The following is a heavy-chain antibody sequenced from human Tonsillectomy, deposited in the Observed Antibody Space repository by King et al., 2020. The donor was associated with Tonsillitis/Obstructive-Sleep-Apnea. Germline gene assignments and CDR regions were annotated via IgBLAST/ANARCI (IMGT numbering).Heavy chain of an antibody. CDR3: ERHLGTDYGDYVPFFDY. D-gene: IGHD4-17*01. CDR2: IYPGDSDT. Sequence: VQLVESGAEVKKPGESLKISCKGSGYSFTSYWIGWVRQMPGKGLEWMGIIYPGDSDTRYSPSFQGQVTISADKSISTAYLQWSSLKASDTAMYYCERHLGTDYGDYVPFFDYWGQGTLVTVSS. J-gene: IGHJ4*02. V-gene: IGHV5-51*01. CDR1: GYSFTSYW.